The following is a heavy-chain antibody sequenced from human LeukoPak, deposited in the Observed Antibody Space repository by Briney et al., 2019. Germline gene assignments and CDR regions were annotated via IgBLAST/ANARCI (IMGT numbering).Heavy chain of an antibody. CDR3: AREGDYYGSGSYSFDY. Sequence: GGSLRLSCAASGFTFSDAYMSWIRQAPGKGLEWVSHISSSRSTIYYAESVKGRFTISRDNAKNSLYLQMNSLRAEDTAVYYCAREGDYYGSGSYSFDYWGQGTLVTVSS. V-gene: IGHV3-11*04. CDR2: ISSSRSTI. J-gene: IGHJ4*02. D-gene: IGHD3-10*01. CDR1: GFTFSDAY.